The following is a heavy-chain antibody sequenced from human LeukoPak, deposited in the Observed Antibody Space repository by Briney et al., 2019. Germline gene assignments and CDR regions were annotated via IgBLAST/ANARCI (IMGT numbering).Heavy chain of an antibody. J-gene: IGHJ4*02. CDR1: GFTFSSYG. V-gene: IGHV3-30*02. CDR2: IRYDGSNK. Sequence: PGGSLRLSCAASGFTFSSYGMHWVRQAPGKGLEWVAFIRYDGSNKYYADSVKGRFTISRDNAKNSLYLQMNSLRAEDTAVYYCARDLKGRITIFGYWGQGTLVTVSS. CDR3: ARDLKGRITIFGY. D-gene: IGHD3-9*01.